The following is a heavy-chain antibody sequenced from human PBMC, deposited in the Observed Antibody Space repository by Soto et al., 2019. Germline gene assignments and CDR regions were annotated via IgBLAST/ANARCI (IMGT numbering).Heavy chain of an antibody. J-gene: IGHJ4*02. CDR3: AKVSAVVVAARLLSYFDY. Sequence: GGSLRLSCAASGFTFSSYAMSWVRQAPGKGLEWVSAISGSGGSTYYADSVKGRFTISRDNSKNTLYLQMNSLRAEDTAVYYWAKVSAVVVAARLLSYFDYWGQGTLVTVSS. CDR2: ISGSGGST. D-gene: IGHD2-15*01. V-gene: IGHV3-23*01. CDR1: GFTFSSYA.